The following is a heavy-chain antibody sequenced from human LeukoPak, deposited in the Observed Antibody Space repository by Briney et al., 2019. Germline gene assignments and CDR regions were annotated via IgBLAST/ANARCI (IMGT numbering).Heavy chain of an antibody. Sequence: GGSLRLSCAASGFTFSSSAMSWVRQAPGKGLGWVSGISWNSFSIGYADSVKGRFTISRDNAKNSLYLQMNSLRAEDTALYYCAKSSGNYLNYYYYMDVWGKGTTVTISS. CDR1: GFTFSSSA. CDR3: AKSSGNYLNYYYYMDV. J-gene: IGHJ6*03. CDR2: ISWNSFSI. V-gene: IGHV3-9*01. D-gene: IGHD3-10*01.